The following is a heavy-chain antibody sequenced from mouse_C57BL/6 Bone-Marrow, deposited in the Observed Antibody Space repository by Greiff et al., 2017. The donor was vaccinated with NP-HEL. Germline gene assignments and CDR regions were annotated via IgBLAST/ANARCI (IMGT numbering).Heavy chain of an antibody. V-gene: IGHV1-72*01. CDR3: AGGGLRRRLYWCVDV. D-gene: IGHD2-4*01. Sequence: QVQLQQPGAELVKPGASVKLSCKASGFTFTSYWMHWVKQRPGRGLVWIGRIVPNSGGTMYNEKFKSKATLPVDKPSSTAYMQLSSLTSEDYTVYYCAGGGLRRRLYWCVDVWGTGSTVTVAS. CDR2: IVPNSGGT. CDR1: GFTFTSYW. J-gene: IGHJ1*03.